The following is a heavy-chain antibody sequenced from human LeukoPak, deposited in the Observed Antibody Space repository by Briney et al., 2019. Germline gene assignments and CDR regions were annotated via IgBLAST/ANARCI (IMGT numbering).Heavy chain of an antibody. CDR2: MNPNSGNT. J-gene: IGHJ4*02. V-gene: IGHV1-8*01. CDR3: ARGTSGSYYRPSDY. CDR1: GYTFTSYD. Sequence: ASVKVSCKASGYTFTSYDINWVRQATGQGLEWMGWMNPNSGNTGYAQKFQGRVTMTRNTSISTAYMELSSLRSEDTAVYYCARGTSGSYYRPSDYWGQGTLVTVSS. D-gene: IGHD1-26*01.